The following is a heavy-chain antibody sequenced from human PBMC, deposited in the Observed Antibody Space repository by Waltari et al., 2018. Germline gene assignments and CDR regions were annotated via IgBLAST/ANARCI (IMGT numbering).Heavy chain of an antibody. CDR1: GYTFTGYY. D-gene: IGHD6-13*01. CDR3: SRERSSSNAFDI. Sequence: QVQLVQSGAEVKKPGASVKVSCKASGYTFTGYYMHWVRQAPGQGLEWMGRTNPNSGGTNYAQKLQGRVTRTRDTSISTAYMELSRLRSDDTAVYYCSRERSSSNAFDIWGQGTMVTVSS. V-gene: IGHV1-2*06. CDR2: TNPNSGGT. J-gene: IGHJ3*02.